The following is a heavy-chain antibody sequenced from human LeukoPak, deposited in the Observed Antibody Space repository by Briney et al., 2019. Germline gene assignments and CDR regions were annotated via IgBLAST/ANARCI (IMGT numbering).Heavy chain of an antibody. CDR1: GFTFSHYS. CDR3: ARDLVGRSSTSCYDY. D-gene: IGHD2-2*01. V-gene: IGHV3-21*01. J-gene: IGHJ4*02. Sequence: GGSLRLSCAVSGFTFSHYSMNWVRQAPGKGLEWVSSISGNSNSIYYADSVKGRFTISRDNAKNSLYLQMNSLRAEDTAVYYCARDLVGRSSTSCYDYWGQGTLVTVSS. CDR2: ISGNSNSI.